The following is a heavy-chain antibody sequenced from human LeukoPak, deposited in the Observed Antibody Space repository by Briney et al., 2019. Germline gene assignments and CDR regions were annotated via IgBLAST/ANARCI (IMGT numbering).Heavy chain of an antibody. Sequence: PGRSLRLSCAASGFTFRSYGMHWVRQAPGKGLEWVAVIWYDGSNQYYVDSVKGRFTISRDNSKNTMYLQMSSLRAEDTAVYYCARDRFKEQKVRHFDHWGQGTLVTVSS. J-gene: IGHJ4*02. CDR2: IWYDGSNQ. CDR3: ARDRFKEQKVRHFDH. CDR1: GFTFRSYG. V-gene: IGHV3-33*01. D-gene: IGHD6-13*01.